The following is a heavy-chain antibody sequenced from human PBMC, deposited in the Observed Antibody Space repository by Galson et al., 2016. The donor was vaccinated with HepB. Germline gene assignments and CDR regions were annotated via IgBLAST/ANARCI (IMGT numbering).Heavy chain of an antibody. CDR2: ISHSGTS. D-gene: IGHD6-13*01. Sequence: PLSLTCNVSGGTISITGYFWSWIRQHPRRGLEWIGYISHSGTSYFNPSLKSRSTISVDTSKNQFSLDLRSVTAADTAVYFCARYGSWTGFDYWGQGAQVTVSS. V-gene: IGHV4-31*03. J-gene: IGHJ4*02. CDR1: GGTISITGYF. CDR3: ARYGSWTGFDY.